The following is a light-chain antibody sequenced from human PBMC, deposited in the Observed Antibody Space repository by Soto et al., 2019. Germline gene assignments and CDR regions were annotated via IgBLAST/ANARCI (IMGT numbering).Light chain of an antibody. CDR3: QHPGT. Sequence: EIVLTQSPGTLSLSPGERATLSCRASQSVSSSYLAWYQQKPGQAPRLLIYGASSRATGIPDRFSGSGSGTDFTLTISRLEPEDVALYYCQHPGTFGQGTKLEIK. V-gene: IGKV3-20*01. CDR1: QSVSSSY. J-gene: IGKJ2*01. CDR2: GAS.